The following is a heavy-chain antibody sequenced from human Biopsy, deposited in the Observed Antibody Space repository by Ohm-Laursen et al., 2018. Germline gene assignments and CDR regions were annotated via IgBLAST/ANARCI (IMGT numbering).Heavy chain of an antibody. V-gene: IGHV3-33*01. J-gene: IGHJ2*01. CDR3: ARGLSSGWYGYFDV. CDR1: GFTFGHYA. Sequence: SLRLSCAASGFTFGHYAMHWVRQAPGKGLEWISLIWYDGTNEDYADSVKGRFTISRDNSKNTLYLQINTLTLEDTAFYYCARGLSSGWYGYFDVWGRGTLVTDSS. D-gene: IGHD6-19*01. CDR2: IWYDGTNE.